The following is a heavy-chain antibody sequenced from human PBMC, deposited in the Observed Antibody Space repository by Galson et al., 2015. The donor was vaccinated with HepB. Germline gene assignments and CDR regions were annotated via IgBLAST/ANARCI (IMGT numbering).Heavy chain of an antibody. CDR1: GFTFSSYG. J-gene: IGHJ5*02. CDR2: IWNDGTKK. D-gene: IGHD3-3*01. V-gene: IGHV3-33*01. Sequence: SLRLSCAASGFTFSSYGMNWVRQVPGKGLEWVAVIWNDGTKKYYGDSVKGRFTISRDNSENTLYLQMNSLRAEDTGLYYCARDKTIFGSWFDPWGQGTLVTVSS. CDR3: ARDKTIFGSWFDP.